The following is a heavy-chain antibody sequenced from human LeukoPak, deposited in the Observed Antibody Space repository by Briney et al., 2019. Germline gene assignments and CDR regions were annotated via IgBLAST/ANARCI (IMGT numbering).Heavy chain of an antibody. CDR1: GFTFSSYG. CDR2: ISWNSGSI. V-gene: IGHV3-9*01. Sequence: GGSLRLSCAASGFTFSSYGMHWVRQAPGKGLEWVSGISWNSGSIGYADSVKGRFTISRDNAKNSLYLQMNSLRVEDTALYYCAKDSYYGSGSYRPKGAFDIWGQGTMVTVSS. D-gene: IGHD3-10*01. CDR3: AKDSYYGSGSYRPKGAFDI. J-gene: IGHJ3*02.